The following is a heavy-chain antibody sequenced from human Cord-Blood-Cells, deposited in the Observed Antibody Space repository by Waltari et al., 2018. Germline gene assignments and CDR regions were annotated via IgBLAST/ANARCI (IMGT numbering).Heavy chain of an antibody. D-gene: IGHD6-13*01. Sequence: QVTLTESGPVLVKPTATLTPTCTVPGFSLSNARMGLSWIRQPPGMALEWLAHIFSNDEKSYSTSLKSRLTISKDTSKSQVVLTMTNMDPVDTATYYCARSIAAAGFDYWGQGTLVTVSS. J-gene: IGHJ4*02. CDR2: IFSNDEK. V-gene: IGHV2-26*01. CDR3: ARSIAAAGFDY. CDR1: GFSLSNARMG.